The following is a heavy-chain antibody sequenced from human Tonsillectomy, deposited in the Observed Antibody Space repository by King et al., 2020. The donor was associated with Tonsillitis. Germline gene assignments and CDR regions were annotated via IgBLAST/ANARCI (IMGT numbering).Heavy chain of an antibody. CDR1: GGSISSYY. V-gene: IGHV4-59*01. D-gene: IGHD6-19*01. CDR3: ARVRTAYSSTEP. J-gene: IGHJ5*02. Sequence: VQLQESGPGLVKPSETLSLTCTVSGGSISSYYWTWFRQPPGKGLEWIGYIHYSGSTNYNPSLKSRVTISVDTSKNQFSLKLSSVTAADTAVYYCARVRTAYSSTEPWGQGTLVTVSS. CDR2: IHYSGST.